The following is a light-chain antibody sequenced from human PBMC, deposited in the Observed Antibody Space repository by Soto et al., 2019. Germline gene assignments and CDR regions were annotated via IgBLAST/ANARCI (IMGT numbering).Light chain of an antibody. J-gene: IGKJ1*01. CDR3: QQYYRWPQT. CDR2: AAS. V-gene: IGKV3-15*01. CDR1: QSLSFN. Sequence: EIVMTQSPATLSVSPGERATLSCRASQSLSFNLAWYQQKPGQAPRLLIYAASTRATGIPARFSGSGSGTGFTLTISSLQSEDFAVYYCQQYYRWPQTFGQGTKVDIK.